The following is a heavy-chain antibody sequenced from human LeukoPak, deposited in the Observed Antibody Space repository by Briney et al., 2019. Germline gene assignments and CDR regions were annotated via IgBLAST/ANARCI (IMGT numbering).Heavy chain of an antibody. CDR2: INAGNGKA. J-gene: IGHJ4*02. D-gene: IGHD3-9*01. V-gene: IGHV1-3*01. Sequence: GASVKVSCKASGYIFTNYAIHWVRLAPGQRLEWMGWINAGNGKANYSQKFRGRVTLTRDTSASTAYMELSSLRSEDTAVYYCARGYYDLLTGHVVTYYFDYWGQGTLVTVSS. CDR1: GYIFTNYA. CDR3: ARGYYDLLTGHVVTYYFDY.